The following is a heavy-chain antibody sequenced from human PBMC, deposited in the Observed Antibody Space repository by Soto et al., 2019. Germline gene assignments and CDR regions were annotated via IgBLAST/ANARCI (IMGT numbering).Heavy chain of an antibody. CDR2: MNPNSGNT. D-gene: IGHD3-22*01. J-gene: IGHJ6*02. Sequence: GASVKVSCKASGYTFTSYDINWVRQATGQGLEWMGWMNPNSGNTGYAQKFQGRVTMTRNTSISTAYMELSSLRSEDTAVYYCALQYYYDSSGYYPDLYYYYGMDVWGQGTTVTVSS. V-gene: IGHV1-8*01. CDR3: ALQYYYDSSGYYPDLYYYYGMDV. CDR1: GYTFTSYD.